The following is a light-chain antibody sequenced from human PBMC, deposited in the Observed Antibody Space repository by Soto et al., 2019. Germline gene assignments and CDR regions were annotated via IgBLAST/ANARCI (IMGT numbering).Light chain of an antibody. CDR2: GNS. J-gene: IGLJ3*02. CDR3: QSYDNSLSNWV. V-gene: IGLV1-40*01. Sequence: QSVLTQPPSVSGAPGQSITISCTGSSSNIGTGYDVHWYQQIPGTAPKLLIYGNSNRPSGVPDRFSGSKSGASASLAVTGLQAEDEADYYCQSYDNSLSNWVFGGGTKLTVL. CDR1: SSNIGTGYD.